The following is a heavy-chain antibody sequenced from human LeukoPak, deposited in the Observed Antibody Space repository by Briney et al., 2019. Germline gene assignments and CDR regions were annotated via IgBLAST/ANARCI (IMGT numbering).Heavy chain of an antibody. V-gene: IGHV4-39*07. CDR2: IYYSGTT. D-gene: IGHD3-10*01. J-gene: IGHJ4*02. Sequence: SETLSLTCTVSGGSISSSSYYWGWIRQPPGKGLEWIGSIYYSGTTYYNPSLKSRVTISVDASKHQFSLKLNSVTAADTAVYYCARERANYYGSGSYYNEWDYWGQGTLVTVSS. CDR1: GGSISSSSYY. CDR3: ARERANYYGSGSYYNEWDY.